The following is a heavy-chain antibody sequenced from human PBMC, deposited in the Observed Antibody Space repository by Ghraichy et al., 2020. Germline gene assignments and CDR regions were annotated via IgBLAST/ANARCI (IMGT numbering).Heavy chain of an antibody. J-gene: IGHJ4*02. D-gene: IGHD3-9*01. CDR1: WREYC. V-gene: IGHV3-11*01. Sequence: WREYCRGWIRQAPGEGRAWVSYISSSGSTICYADSVKGRFTISRDNDKNSLYLHMNRLRAEDTAVYYCARNGRGYFDWLASSYYFDYWGQGTLVTVSS. CDR3: ARNGRGYFDWLASSYYFDY. CDR2: ISSSGSTI.